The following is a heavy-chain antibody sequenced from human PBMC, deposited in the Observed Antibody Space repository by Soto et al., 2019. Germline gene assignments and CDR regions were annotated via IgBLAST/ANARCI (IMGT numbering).Heavy chain of an antibody. CDR2: IIPIFGTA. Sequence: PGQGLEWMGGIIPIFGTANYAQKFQGRVTITADESTSTAYMELSSLRSEDTAVFYCTRESKTARRVCDCWGAGPLVPASS. V-gene: IGHV1-69*01. D-gene: IGHD6-6*01. CDR3: TRESKTARRVCDC. J-gene: IGHJ4*02.